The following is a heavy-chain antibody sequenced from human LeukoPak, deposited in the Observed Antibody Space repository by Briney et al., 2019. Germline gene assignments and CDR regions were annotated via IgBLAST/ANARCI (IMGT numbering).Heavy chain of an antibody. CDR1: GFTFSSYA. D-gene: IGHD5-24*01. Sequence: GRSLRLSCAASGFTFSSYAMHWVRQAPGKGLEWVAVISYDGSNKYYADSVKGRFTISRDNSKNTLFLQMNSLTAEDTAMYYCTRTFLSGDGYKVGYFDYWGRGTLVTVSS. CDR3: TRTFLSGDGYKVGYFDY. CDR2: ISYDGSNK. V-gene: IGHV3-30*14. J-gene: IGHJ4*02.